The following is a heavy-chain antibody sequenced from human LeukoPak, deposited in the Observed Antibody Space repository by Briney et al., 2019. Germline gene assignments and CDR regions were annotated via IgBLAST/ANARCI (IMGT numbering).Heavy chain of an antibody. Sequence: ASVTLSCKASGYTFTSYGISWVRQAPGQGLEWMGWISAYNGNTNYAQKLQGRGTMTTDTSTSTAYMELRSLRSDDTAVYYCGRDFPTEGDYWGQGTLVTVSS. CDR3: GRDFPTEGDY. J-gene: IGHJ4*02. CDR2: ISAYNGNT. CDR1: GYTFTSYG. V-gene: IGHV1-18*04. D-gene: IGHD1-14*01.